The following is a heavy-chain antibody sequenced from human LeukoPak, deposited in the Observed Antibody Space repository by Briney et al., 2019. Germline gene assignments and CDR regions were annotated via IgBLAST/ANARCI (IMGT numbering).Heavy chain of an antibody. CDR3: AREKWPQRVFDI. CDR1: GFSVTSNY. Sequence: GGSLRLSFAVSGFSVTSNYMTWVRQAPGKGLELVSIIYGGGSTYYADSAKGRFSISREQSANTLSIQMNSLTAEDTALYYCAREKWPQRVFDIWGQGTMVTVSS. CDR2: IYGGGST. D-gene: IGHD2-8*01. V-gene: IGHV3-66*01. J-gene: IGHJ3*02.